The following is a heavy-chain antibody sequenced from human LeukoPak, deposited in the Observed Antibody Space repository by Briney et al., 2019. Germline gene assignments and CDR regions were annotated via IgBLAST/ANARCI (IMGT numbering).Heavy chain of an antibody. Sequence: GGSLRLSCAASGFTFSDYFMSWVRRAPGKGLEWVSYISSGGTTIYYADSVKGRFTISRDNAKNSLYVQMNSLRGEDTAVYYCARDGNDSSGPWDNWGQGTLVTVSS. D-gene: IGHD3-22*01. V-gene: IGHV3-11*04. CDR1: GFTFSDYF. CDR3: ARDGNDSSGPWDN. CDR2: ISSGGTTI. J-gene: IGHJ4*02.